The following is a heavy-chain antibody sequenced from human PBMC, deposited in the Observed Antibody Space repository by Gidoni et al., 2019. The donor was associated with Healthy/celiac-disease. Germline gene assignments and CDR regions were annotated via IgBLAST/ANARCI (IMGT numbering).Heavy chain of an antibody. J-gene: IGHJ6*02. CDR1: GLTFSSYA. CDR3: ARGGYCSSTSCYTQYYYYGMDV. CDR2: ISDDGSNK. V-gene: IGHV3-30*04. Sequence: QVQLVEPGGGVVQPGRSLRLSCAASGLTFSSYAMHRVRQAPSKGLEWVAVISDDGSNKYYADSVKGRFTISRDNSKNTLYLQMNSLRAEDTAVYYCARGGYCSSTSCYTQYYYYGMDVWGQGTTVTVSS. D-gene: IGHD2-2*02.